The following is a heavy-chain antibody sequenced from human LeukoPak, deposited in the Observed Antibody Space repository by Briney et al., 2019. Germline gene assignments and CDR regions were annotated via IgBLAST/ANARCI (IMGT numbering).Heavy chain of an antibody. CDR1: GFTFGDYA. J-gene: IGHJ6*03. CDR3: TRGTDTAMVRYYYYYMGV. Sequence: GGSLRLSCTASGFTFGDYAMSWFRQAPGKGLEWVGFIRSKAYGGTTEYAASVKGRFTISRDDSKSIAYLQMNSLKTEDTAVYYCTRGTDTAMVRYYYYYMGVWGKGTTVTVSS. D-gene: IGHD5-18*01. V-gene: IGHV3-49*03. CDR2: IRSKAYGGTT.